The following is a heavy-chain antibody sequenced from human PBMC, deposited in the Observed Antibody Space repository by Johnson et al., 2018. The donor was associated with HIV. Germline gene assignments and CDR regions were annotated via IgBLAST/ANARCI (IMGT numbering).Heavy chain of an antibody. CDR2: ISYDGSNK. CDR3: ARANRGRNDAFDI. V-gene: IGHV3-30-3*01. D-gene: IGHD2-15*01. Sequence: VQLVGSGGGVVQPGRSLRLSCAASGFTFSSYALRWVRQAPGKGLQWVAVISYDGSNKYYADSVKGRFTISRDNSKNTLHLQMNSLRAADTAVYYCARANRGRNDAFDIWGQGTMVTVSS. J-gene: IGHJ3*02. CDR1: GFTFSSYA.